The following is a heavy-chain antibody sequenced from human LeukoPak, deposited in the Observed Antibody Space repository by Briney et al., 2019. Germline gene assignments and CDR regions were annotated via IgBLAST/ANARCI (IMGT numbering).Heavy chain of an antibody. Sequence: ASVKVSCKASGGTFSSYTISWVRQAPGQGLEWMGLINPTGGSTGYAQKFQGRVTMTRDMSTSTDYMELSSLRSEDTAIYYCARDNSVGDNAWWFDPWGQGTLVTVSS. V-gene: IGHV1-46*01. J-gene: IGHJ5*02. CDR1: GGTFSSYT. D-gene: IGHD1-26*01. CDR2: INPTGGST. CDR3: ARDNSVGDNAWWFDP.